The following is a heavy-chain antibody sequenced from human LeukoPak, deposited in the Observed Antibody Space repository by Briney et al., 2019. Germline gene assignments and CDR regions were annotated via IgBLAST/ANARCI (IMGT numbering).Heavy chain of an antibody. Sequence: GGSLILSCAASVFYFSSHPMGWVRQAPWKGLEWVSAISGSGGSTCYADSVKGRFTISRDNSKNTLYLQMNSLRAEDTAVYYCAKSPPYFDYWGQGTLVTVSS. CDR3: AKSPPYFDY. J-gene: IGHJ4*02. V-gene: IGHV3-23*01. CDR1: VFYFSSHP. CDR2: ISGSGGST.